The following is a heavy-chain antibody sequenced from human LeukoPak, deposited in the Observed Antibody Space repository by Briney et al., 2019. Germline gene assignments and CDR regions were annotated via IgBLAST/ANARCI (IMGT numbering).Heavy chain of an antibody. CDR2: INPNSGGT. CDR1: GYTFTGYY. D-gene: IGHD6-6*01. J-gene: IGHJ4*02. Sequence: ASVKVSCKASGYTFTGYYMHWVRQAPGRGLEWMGRINPNSGGTNYAQKFQGRVTMTRDTSISTAYMELSRLRSDDTAVYYCARDIEYSSYNFDYWGQGTLVTVSS. V-gene: IGHV1-2*06. CDR3: ARDIEYSSYNFDY.